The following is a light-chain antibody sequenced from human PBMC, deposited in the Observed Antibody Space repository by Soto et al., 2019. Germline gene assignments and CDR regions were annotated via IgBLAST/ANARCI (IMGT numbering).Light chain of an antibody. CDR3: QSYDSSLSVV. J-gene: IGLJ3*02. Sequence: QSVLTQPPSESGAPGQRGTISCTGRSSNIGAGYDVHWYQQLPGTAPKLLIYGNSNRPSGVPDRFSGSKSGTSASLAITGLQAEDEADYHCQSYDSSLSVVFGGGTQLTVL. CDR2: GNS. V-gene: IGLV1-40*01. CDR1: SSNIGAGYD.